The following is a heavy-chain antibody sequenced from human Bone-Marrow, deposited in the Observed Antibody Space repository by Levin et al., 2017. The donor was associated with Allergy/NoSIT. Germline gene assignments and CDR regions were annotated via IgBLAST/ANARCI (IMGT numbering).Heavy chain of an antibody. CDR2: ISAYNGNT. CDR1: GYTFTSYG. Sequence: GESLKISCKASGYTFTSYGISWVRQAPGQGLEWMGWISAYNGNTNYAQKLQGRVTMTTDTSTSTAYMELRSLRSDDTAVYYCARVPGYSSSWPYDYWGQGTLVTVSS. J-gene: IGHJ4*02. CDR3: ARVPGYSSSWPYDY. D-gene: IGHD6-13*01. V-gene: IGHV1-18*01.